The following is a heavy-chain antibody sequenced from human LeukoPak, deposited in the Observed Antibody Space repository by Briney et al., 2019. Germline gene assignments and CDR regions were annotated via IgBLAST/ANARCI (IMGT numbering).Heavy chain of an antibody. V-gene: IGHV1-2*02. D-gene: IGHD2-8*02. CDR3: AGDRPYWLVGFDY. CDR2: INPNSGGT. Sequence: ASVKVSCKASGYTFTGYYMHWVRQAPGQGLEWMGWINPNSGGTNYAQKFQGRVTMTRDTSISTAYMELSRLRSDDTAVYYCAGDRPYWLVGFDYWGQGTLVTVSS. J-gene: IGHJ4*02. CDR1: GYTFTGYY.